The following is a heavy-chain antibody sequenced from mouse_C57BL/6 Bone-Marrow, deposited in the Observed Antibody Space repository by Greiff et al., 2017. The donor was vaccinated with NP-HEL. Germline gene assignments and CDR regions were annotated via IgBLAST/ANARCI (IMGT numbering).Heavy chain of an antibody. CDR1: GYTFTSYW. CDR3: AREGAPCPYYYAMDY. CDR2: IHPNSGST. Sequence: VQLQQPGAELVKPGASVKLSCKASGYTFTSYWMHWVKQRPGQGLEWIGMIHPNSGSTNYNEKFKSKATLTVDKSSSTAYMQLSSLTSEDSAVYYCAREGAPCPYYYAMDYWGQGTSVTVSS. J-gene: IGHJ4*01. V-gene: IGHV1-64*01.